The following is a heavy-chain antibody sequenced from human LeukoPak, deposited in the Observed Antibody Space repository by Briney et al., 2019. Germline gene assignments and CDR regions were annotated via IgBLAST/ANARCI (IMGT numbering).Heavy chain of an antibody. CDR2: IKQDGSEI. CDR3: ARLVRGVGGLDV. CDR1: GFTFSSYW. Sequence: GGSLRLSCEVSGFTFSSYWMSWVRQAPGKGLEWVANIKQDGSEIYYVDSVKGRLTVSRDNAKNSLYLQMNSLRAEDTAVYYCARLVRGVGGLDVWGQGTTLTVSS. V-gene: IGHV3-7*01. J-gene: IGHJ6*02. D-gene: IGHD3-10*01.